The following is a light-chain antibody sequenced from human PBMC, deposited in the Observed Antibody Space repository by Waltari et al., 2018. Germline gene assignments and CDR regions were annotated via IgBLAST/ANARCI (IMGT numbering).Light chain of an antibody. CDR1: SSDVGSYNL. CDR2: EGS. Sequence: QSALTQPASVSGSPGQSITISCPGTSSDVGSYNLVSWSQQHPGKAPKLMIYEGSKRPSVVSNRFSGSKSGNTASLTISGLQAEDEADYYCCSYAGSSTLVFGGGTKLTVL. J-gene: IGLJ2*01. CDR3: CSYAGSSTLV. V-gene: IGLV2-23*01.